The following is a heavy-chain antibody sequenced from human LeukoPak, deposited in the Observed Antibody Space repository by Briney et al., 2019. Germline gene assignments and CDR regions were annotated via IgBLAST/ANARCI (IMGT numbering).Heavy chain of an antibody. V-gene: IGHV3-33*01. CDR3: ARDAYCSSTSCYTGAAFDI. CDR2: IWYDGSNK. Sequence: PGGSLRLSCAASGFTFSSYGMHWVRQAPGKGLEWVAVIWYDGSNKYYADSVKGRFTISRDNSKNTLYLQMNSLSAEDTAVYYCARDAYCSSTSCYTGAAFDIWGQGTMVTVSS. D-gene: IGHD2-2*02. CDR1: GFTFSSYG. J-gene: IGHJ3*02.